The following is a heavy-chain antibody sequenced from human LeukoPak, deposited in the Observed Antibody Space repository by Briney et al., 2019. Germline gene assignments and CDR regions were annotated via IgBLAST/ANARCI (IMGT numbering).Heavy chain of an antibody. J-gene: IGHJ6*03. CDR3: ARDKTASALRRDYMDV. V-gene: IGHV3-74*01. Sequence: PGGSLRLSCVASGFTFINYWMHWVRQVPGKGLVWVSRINLDGSTTTYADSVKGRFTISRDNAKNTLYLQMNSLRAEDTALYYCARDKTASALRRDYMDVWGKGITVTVSS. CDR2: INLDGSTT. CDR1: GFTFINYW. D-gene: IGHD3-3*01.